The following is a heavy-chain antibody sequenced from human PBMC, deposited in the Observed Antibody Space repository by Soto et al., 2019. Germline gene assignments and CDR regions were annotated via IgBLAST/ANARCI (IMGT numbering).Heavy chain of an antibody. J-gene: IGHJ6*02. CDR3: GKDISGRGSFYYYYGLDV. Sequence: PGGSLRLSCAASGFIFDDYAMHWVRQAPGKGLEWLAGISWNGGSIGYAESVKARFTISRDNAKNSLYLQMNSLRDEDTALYYCGKDISGRGSFYYYYGLDVWGQGTTVTVSS. CDR2: ISWNGGSI. CDR1: GFIFDDYA. V-gene: IGHV3-9*01. D-gene: IGHD1-26*01.